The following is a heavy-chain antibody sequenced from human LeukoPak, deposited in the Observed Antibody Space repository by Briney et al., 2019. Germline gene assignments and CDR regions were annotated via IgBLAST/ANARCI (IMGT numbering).Heavy chain of an antibody. Sequence: SETLSLTCTVSGGSISSYYWSWIRQPAGKGLEWIGRIYTSGSTNYNASLKSRVSMSEDTSKNQFSLKLSSVTAADTAVFYCARENSGSYREFDYWGQGTLVTVSS. V-gene: IGHV4-4*07. CDR1: GGSISSYY. CDR2: IYTSGST. D-gene: IGHD1-26*01. J-gene: IGHJ4*02. CDR3: ARENSGSYREFDY.